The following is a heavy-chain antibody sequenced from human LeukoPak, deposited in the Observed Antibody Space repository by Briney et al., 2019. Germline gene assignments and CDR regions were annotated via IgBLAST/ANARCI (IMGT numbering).Heavy chain of an antibody. CDR1: GFTFSSYW. D-gene: IGHD3-3*01. CDR3: ARGRLDYDFWSGYYSPGAFDI. V-gene: IGHV3-7*01. J-gene: IGHJ3*02. CDR2: IKQDGSEK. Sequence: GGSLRLSCAASGFTFSSYWMSWVRQAPGKGLEWVANIKQDGSEKYYVDSVKGRFTISRDNAKNSLYLQMNSLRVEDTAVYYCARGRLDYDFWSGYYSPGAFDIWGQGTMVAVSS.